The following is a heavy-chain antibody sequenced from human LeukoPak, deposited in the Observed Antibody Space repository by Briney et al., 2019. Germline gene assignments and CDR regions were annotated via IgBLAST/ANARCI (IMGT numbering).Heavy chain of an antibody. Sequence: GGSLRLSCAASGFTFSKYRINWVRQAPGKGLEWVSYISTTGSTMYYADSVKGRFTISRDNAKNSLYLQMNSLRAEDTAVYYCARSFAYWGQGTLVTVSS. CDR2: ISTTGSTM. J-gene: IGHJ4*02. CDR1: GFTFSKYR. CDR3: ARSFAY. V-gene: IGHV3-48*03.